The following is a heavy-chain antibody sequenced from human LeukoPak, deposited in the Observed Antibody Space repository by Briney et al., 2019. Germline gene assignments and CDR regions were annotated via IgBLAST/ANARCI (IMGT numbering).Heavy chain of an antibody. Sequence: PGGSLRLSCAASGFSFSSCAMSWVRQAPGKGLEWVSSISSSGSYIYYADSVKDRFTISRDNAKNSLYLQMNSLRAEDTAVYYCARGYYGDPSQVYYFDYWGQGTLVTVSS. CDR1: GFSFSSCA. J-gene: IGHJ4*02. CDR2: ISSSGSYI. D-gene: IGHD4-17*01. CDR3: ARGYYGDPSQVYYFDY. V-gene: IGHV3-21*01.